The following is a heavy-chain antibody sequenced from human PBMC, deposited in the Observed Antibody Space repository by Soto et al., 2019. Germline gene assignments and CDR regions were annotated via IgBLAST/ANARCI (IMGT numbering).Heavy chain of an antibody. CDR1: GGSISSDY. CDR2: ISSRATT. V-gene: IGHV4-59*08. Sequence: SETLSLTCTVSGGSISSDYCSWIRQSPGKGLEWIGVISSRATTNYNPSLKSRAIVSIDTSKNQFSLKLFSVTAADTAVYYCVRHYCDGGKCYQFDHWGQGTPVTVSS. J-gene: IGHJ4*02. CDR3: VRHYCDGGKCYQFDH. D-gene: IGHD2-15*01.